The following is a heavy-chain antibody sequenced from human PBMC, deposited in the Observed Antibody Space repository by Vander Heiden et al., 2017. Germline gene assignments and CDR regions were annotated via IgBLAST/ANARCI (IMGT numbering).Heavy chain of an antibody. CDR2: ICYDGSNK. Sequence: QVQLVESGGGVVQPGRSLRLSCAASGFTFSSYGMHWVRQAPGKGLEWVAVICYDGSNKYYADSVKGRFTISRDNSKNTLYLQMNSLRAEDTAVYYCARDSYYDSSGYSYCFQHWGQGTLVTVSS. D-gene: IGHD3-22*01. CDR1: GFTFSSYG. V-gene: IGHV3-33*01. CDR3: ARDSYYDSSGYSYCFQH. J-gene: IGHJ1*01.